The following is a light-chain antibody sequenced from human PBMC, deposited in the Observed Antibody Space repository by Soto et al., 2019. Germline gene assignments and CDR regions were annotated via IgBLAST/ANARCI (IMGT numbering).Light chain of an antibody. Sequence: EIVLTQSPGTLSLSPGERATLSCRTSQSVSSYLAWYQQKPGQSPRLLIYDASNTAPGIPARFSGSGSGTDFTLTISSLEPEDFAVYYCQQRSNWPPTFGGGTKVEIK. J-gene: IGKJ4*01. V-gene: IGKV3-11*01. CDR2: DAS. CDR1: QSVSSY. CDR3: QQRSNWPPT.